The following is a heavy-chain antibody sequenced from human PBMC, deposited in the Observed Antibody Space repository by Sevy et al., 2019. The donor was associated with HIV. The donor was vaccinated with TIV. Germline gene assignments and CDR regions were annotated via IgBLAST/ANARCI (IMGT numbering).Heavy chain of an antibody. J-gene: IGHJ4*02. D-gene: IGHD2-8*01. CDR1: ELTFTKYS. CDR3: AREGCTKPHDY. CDR2: FFFGCVEL. V-gene: IGHV3-23*01. Sequence: GGSLSPSCAAPELTFTKYSMSWVRQPPGKGLEWFSTFFFGCVELNQADSVKGRFTISRDNSKNSLYLQMNNLRAEDTAVYYCAREGCTKPHDYWGQGTLVTVSS.